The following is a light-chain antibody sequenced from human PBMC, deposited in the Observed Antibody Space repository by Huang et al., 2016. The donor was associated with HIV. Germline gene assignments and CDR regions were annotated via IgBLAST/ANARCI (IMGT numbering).Light chain of an antibody. CDR3: QQYNDWPPYT. J-gene: IGKJ2*01. CDR2: AAS. CDR1: QSVSSN. V-gene: IGKV3-15*01. Sequence: EIVMTQSPATLSVSPGERATLPCRATQSVSSNLPWYQQKPGQAPGLLIYAASTRANGIPARFSGSGSGAEFTLTIRSLQSEDFAVYYCQQYNDWPPYTFGQGTKLEIK.